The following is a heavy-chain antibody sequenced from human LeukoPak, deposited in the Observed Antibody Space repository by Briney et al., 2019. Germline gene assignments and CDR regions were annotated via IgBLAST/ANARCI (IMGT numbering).Heavy chain of an antibody. Sequence: KPSETLSLTCTVSGGSISSSSYYWGWIRQPPGKGLEWIGSIYYSGSTYYNPSLKSRVTISVDTSKNQFSLKLSSVTAADTAVYYCARGHCSGGSCQKEAYFDYWGQGTLVTVSS. D-gene: IGHD2-15*01. CDR3: ARGHCSGGSCQKEAYFDY. CDR1: GGSISSSSYY. J-gene: IGHJ4*02. V-gene: IGHV4-39*01. CDR2: IYYSGST.